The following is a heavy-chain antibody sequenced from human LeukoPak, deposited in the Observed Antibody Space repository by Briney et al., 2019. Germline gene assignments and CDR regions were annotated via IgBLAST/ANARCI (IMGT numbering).Heavy chain of an antibody. V-gene: IGHV3-9*01. CDR3: ARVGQNGYYYYYNMDV. CDR1: GFTFDDYV. CDR2: ITWNSDTI. Sequence: GGSLRLSCAASGFTFDDYVMHWVRQAPGKGLEWVSGITWNSDTIAYADSVKGRFTISRDNAKNSLYLQMNSLRAEDTAVYYCARVGQNGYYYYYNMDVGAKGPRSPSP. J-gene: IGHJ6*03.